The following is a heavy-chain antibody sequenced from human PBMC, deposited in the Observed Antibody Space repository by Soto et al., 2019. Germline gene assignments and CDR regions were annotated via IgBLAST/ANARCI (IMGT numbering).Heavy chain of an antibody. J-gene: IGHJ4*01. D-gene: IGHD2-21*02. V-gene: IGHV5-51*01. CDR3: ARQCCFGAACYSYLPFDN. CDR2: IYPGDSDT. Sequence: HGESLKISCKGTGYKFTGYWIGWVRQRAGQGLEWIGIIYPGDSDTRYSPSFQGQVTISVDKSIDTAYLQWSSLKASDTAMYFCARQCCFGAACYSYLPFDNWGLGTQVTVSS. CDR1: GYKFTGYW.